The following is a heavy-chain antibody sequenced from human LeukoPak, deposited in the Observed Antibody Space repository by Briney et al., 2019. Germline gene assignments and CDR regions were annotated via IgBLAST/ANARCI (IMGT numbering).Heavy chain of an antibody. J-gene: IGHJ4*02. V-gene: IGHV3-30*18. CDR3: AKDQGYSYGYVSY. Sequence: GGSLRLSCAASGFTFGNYWMSWVRQAPGKGLEWVAVISYDGSNKYYADSVKGRFTISRDNSKNTLYLQMNSLRPEDTAVYYCAKDQGYSYGYVSYWGQGTLVTVSS. CDR1: GFTFGNYW. D-gene: IGHD5-18*01. CDR2: ISYDGSNK.